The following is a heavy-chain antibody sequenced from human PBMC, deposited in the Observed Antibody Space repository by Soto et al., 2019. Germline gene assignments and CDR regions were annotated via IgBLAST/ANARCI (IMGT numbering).Heavy chain of an antibody. J-gene: IGHJ4*02. CDR1: GGNISGLG. Sequence: SLTMRHTWTVFGGNISGLGWRRIRQPPGKGLEWIGYIYYSGSTNYNPSLKSRVTISVDTSKNQFSLKLSSVTAADTAVYYCARRYGANFDYWGQGTLVTVSS. D-gene: IGHD4-17*01. CDR2: IYYSGST. V-gene: IGHV4-59*08. CDR3: ARRYGANFDY.